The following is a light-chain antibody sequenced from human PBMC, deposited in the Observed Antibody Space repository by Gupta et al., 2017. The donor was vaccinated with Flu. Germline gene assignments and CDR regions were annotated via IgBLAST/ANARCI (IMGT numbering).Light chain of an antibody. CDR1: RSVGTN. V-gene: IGKV1-39*01. Sequence: DIHLTQSPSSLSASVGDKVTITCRASRSVGTNLNWYQQKTGTVPRLLIYQSSTLQGGVPSRFSGSGSGTDFTLTIDPVENEDFVTYYCQQIDSSPRTFGQGTPVESK. J-gene: IGKJ5*01. CDR3: QQIDSSPRT. CDR2: QSS.